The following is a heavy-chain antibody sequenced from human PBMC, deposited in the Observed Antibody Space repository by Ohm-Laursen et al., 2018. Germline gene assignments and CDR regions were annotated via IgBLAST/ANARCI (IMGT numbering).Heavy chain of an antibody. D-gene: IGHD6-25*01. CDR2: IHSGGNT. Sequence: GSLRLSCAASGFTVNNNYMSWVRQAPGKGLEWVSVIHSGGNTYYVDSVKGRFTISRDISKNTLYLQMNSLRDEDTAVYYCATAGPYSGDDYWGQGTLVTVFS. CDR1: GFTVNNNY. J-gene: IGHJ4*02. CDR3: ATAGPYSGDDY. V-gene: IGHV3-53*01.